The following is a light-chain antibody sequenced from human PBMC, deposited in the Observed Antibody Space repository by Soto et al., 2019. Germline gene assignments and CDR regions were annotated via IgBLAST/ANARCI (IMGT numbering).Light chain of an antibody. CDR3: QQYGSSGT. V-gene: IGKV3-20*01. Sequence: EIVLTQSPGTLSLSPGERATLSCRASQSVSNNYLAWYQQQPGQAPRLLIYGASNRATGIPDSFSGSGSGTDFPLTISRLEPEDFAVYYCQQYGSSGTFGQGTKVEIK. CDR2: GAS. CDR1: QSVSNNY. J-gene: IGKJ1*01.